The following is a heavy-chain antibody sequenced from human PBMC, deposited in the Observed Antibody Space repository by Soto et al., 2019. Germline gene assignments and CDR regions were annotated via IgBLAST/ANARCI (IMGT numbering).Heavy chain of an antibody. CDR3: ARGRGVVVPAAMPPRGMDV. V-gene: IGHV1-69*02. CDR1: GGTFSSYT. Sequence: QVQLVQSRAEVKKPGSSVKVSCKASGGTFSSYTISWVRQAPGQGLEWMGRIIPILGIANYAQKFQGRVTITADKSTSTAYMELSSLRSEDTAVYYCARGRGVVVPAAMPPRGMDVWGQGTTVTVSS. D-gene: IGHD2-2*01. J-gene: IGHJ6*02. CDR2: IIPILGIA.